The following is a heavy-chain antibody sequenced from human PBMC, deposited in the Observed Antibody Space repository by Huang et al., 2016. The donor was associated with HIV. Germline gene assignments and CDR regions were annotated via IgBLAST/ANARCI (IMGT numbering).Heavy chain of an antibody. Sequence: EVQLWESGGTLVQPGGSLRLSCGVSGFTFSNYAMSWVRQAPGKGLGWVSFISGSSGTIYYADAVKGRFTISRDNVKKTVYLQMNSLRVEDAAVYYCAKDRGDGYSGYDYDYWGQGTLVTVSS. CDR2: ISGSSGTI. D-gene: IGHD5-12*01. CDR3: AKDRGDGYSGYDYDY. J-gene: IGHJ4*02. CDR1: GFTFSNYA. V-gene: IGHV3-23*01.